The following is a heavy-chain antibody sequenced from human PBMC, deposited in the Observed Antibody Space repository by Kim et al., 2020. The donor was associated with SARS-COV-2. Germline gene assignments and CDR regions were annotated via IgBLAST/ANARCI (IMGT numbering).Heavy chain of an antibody. V-gene: IGHV3-53*01. CDR1: GFTVSGNS. J-gene: IGHJ6*02. CDR2: IVSGGTT. Sequence: GGSLRLSCAASGFTVSGNSVSWVRQAPGKGLEWVSLIVSGGTTFYADSVRGRLTISRDNSRNTVYFQMNNLRTEDTAGSDCAMRLGDRGNSMDVWGQGTT. D-gene: IGHD4-17*01. CDR3: AMRLGDRGNSMDV.